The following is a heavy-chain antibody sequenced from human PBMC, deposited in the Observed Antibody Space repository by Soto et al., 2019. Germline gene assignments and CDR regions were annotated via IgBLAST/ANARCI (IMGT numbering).Heavy chain of an antibody. D-gene: IGHD5-12*01. J-gene: IGHJ4*02. V-gene: IGHV4-34*01. CDR1: GGSFSGYI. Sequence: PSETLSLTCAVSGGSFSGYIWTWIRQTPGKGLQWIGQINHSGSSIYNPSLKNRVTISTMSNNKFSLELSSVTAADTAVYYCARRIVATETFDYWGQGTLVTVSS. CDR3: ARRIVATETFDY. CDR2: INHSGSS.